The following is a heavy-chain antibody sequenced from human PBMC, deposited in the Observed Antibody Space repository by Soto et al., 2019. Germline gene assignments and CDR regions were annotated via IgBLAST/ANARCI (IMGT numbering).Heavy chain of an antibody. Sequence: QVQLVQSGAEVKKPGASVKVSCKASAGTFDTYSIMWVRQAPGQGLEWMGRTIPAIDLINYAQKFQGRFKITVDKSTTTVYMELRRLRYEDTAIYYCARTGSFDYWGQGTLVTVSS. CDR1: AGTFDTYS. V-gene: IGHV1-69*02. D-gene: IGHD3-10*01. CDR3: ARTGSFDY. J-gene: IGHJ4*02. CDR2: TIPAIDLI.